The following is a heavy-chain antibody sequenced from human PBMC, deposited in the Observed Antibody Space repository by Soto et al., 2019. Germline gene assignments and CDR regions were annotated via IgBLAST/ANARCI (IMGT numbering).Heavy chain of an antibody. CDR1: GLTFTIYS. D-gene: IGHD2-15*01. Sequence: EVQLVESGGDLIQPGGSLRLSCAASGLTFTIYSMNWVRQAPGKGLEWVSYISYNGGQIAYADSVKGRFTVSRDNAKNSLYLQMNSLRDEDTAIYYCVADRDTTTPMVHGNYWGHGTLVTVSS. CDR3: VADRDTTTPMVHGNY. V-gene: IGHV3-48*02. CDR2: ISYNGGQI. J-gene: IGHJ4*01.